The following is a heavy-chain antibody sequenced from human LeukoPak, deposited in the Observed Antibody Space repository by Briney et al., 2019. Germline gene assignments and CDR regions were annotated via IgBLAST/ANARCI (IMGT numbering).Heavy chain of an antibody. CDR1: GFTFSDYY. CDR3: AKGSSPIVAVIFRDAFDI. Sequence: PGGSLRLSCAASGFTFSDYYMSWIRQAPGKGLEWVSAISSSGGSAYYADSVKGRFTISRDNSKNTLYMQMNSLRAEDTAVYYCAKGSSPIVAVIFRDAFDIWGQGTMVTVSS. CDR2: ISSSGGSA. V-gene: IGHV3-23*01. D-gene: IGHD2-21*01. J-gene: IGHJ3*02.